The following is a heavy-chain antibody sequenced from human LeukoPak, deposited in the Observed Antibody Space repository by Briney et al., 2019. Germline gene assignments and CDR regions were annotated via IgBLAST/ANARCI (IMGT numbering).Heavy chain of an antibody. D-gene: IGHD3-16*02. Sequence: GASVKVSCKASGYTFTGYYMHWVRQAPGQGLEWMGWINPNSGGTNYAQKFQGRVTMTRDTSISTAYMELSRLRSDDTAVYYRARGDYVWGSYLPTYYFDYWGQGTLVTVSS. J-gene: IGHJ4*02. CDR1: GYTFTGYY. V-gene: IGHV1-2*02. CDR3: ARGDYVWGSYLPTYYFDY. CDR2: INPNSGGT.